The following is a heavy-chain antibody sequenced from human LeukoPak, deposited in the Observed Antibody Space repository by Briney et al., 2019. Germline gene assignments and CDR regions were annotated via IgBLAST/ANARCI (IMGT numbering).Heavy chain of an antibody. D-gene: IGHD4-17*01. V-gene: IGHV1-2*02. CDR3: ARADGDYSPFDY. CDR1: GYTFTGYY. CDR2: INPNSGGT. Sequence: ASVKVSCKASGYTFTGYYMHWVRQAPGQGLEWMGWINPNSGGTNYAQKFQGRVTMTRDTSISTAYMELSRLRSDDTAVYYCARADGDYSPFDYWGQGTLVTVSS. J-gene: IGHJ4*02.